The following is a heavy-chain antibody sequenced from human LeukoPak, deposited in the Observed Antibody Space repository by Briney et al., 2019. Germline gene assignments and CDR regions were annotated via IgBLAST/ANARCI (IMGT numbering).Heavy chain of an antibody. CDR3: ARGTVSEPLLPPTFDY. D-gene: IGHD1-14*01. V-gene: IGHV4-59*01. CDR2: TYYSGST. CDR1: GGSISSYY. Sequence: SETLSLTCTVSGGSISSYYWSWIRQPPGKGLEWIGYTYYSGSTNYNPSLKSRVTISVDTSKNQFSLKLSSVTAADTAVYYCARGTVSEPLLPPTFDYWGQGTLVTVSS. J-gene: IGHJ4*02.